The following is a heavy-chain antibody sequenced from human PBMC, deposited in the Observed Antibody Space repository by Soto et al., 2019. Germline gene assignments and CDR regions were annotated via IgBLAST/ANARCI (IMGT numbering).Heavy chain of an antibody. Sequence: QVQLVESGGGVVQPGRSLRLSCAASGFTFSSYAMHWVRQAPGKGLEWVAVISYDGSNKYYADSVKGRFTISRDNSKNTLYLQMNNMRAEDMAVYYCASSDQLLSYAHGYFDYWGQGTLVTVSS. D-gene: IGHD2-2*01. V-gene: IGHV3-30-3*01. CDR2: ISYDGSNK. J-gene: IGHJ4*02. CDR1: GFTFSSYA. CDR3: ASSDQLLSYAHGYFDY.